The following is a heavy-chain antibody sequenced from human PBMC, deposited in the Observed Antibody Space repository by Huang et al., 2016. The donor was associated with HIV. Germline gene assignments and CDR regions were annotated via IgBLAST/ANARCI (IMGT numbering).Heavy chain of an antibody. J-gene: IGHJ4*02. CDR3: AKGEFVGESYFDQ. CDR2: ISGSGVST. Sequence: VQLLESGGGLVQPGGSRRLSCEASGFTFSSYAMSWVRQAPGKGLEWVSTISGSGVSTYHADAGKGRFTTSRDNSENMLYLQMHTLRAEDTAVYYCAKGEFVGESYFDQWGQGTLVTVSS. V-gene: IGHV3-23*01. D-gene: IGHD3-10*01. CDR1: GFTFSSYA.